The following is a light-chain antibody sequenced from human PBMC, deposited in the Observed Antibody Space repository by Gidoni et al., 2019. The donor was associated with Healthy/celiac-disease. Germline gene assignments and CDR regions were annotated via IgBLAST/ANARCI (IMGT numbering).Light chain of an antibody. Sequence: QSALTQPRSVSGPPVPSVTISCTGTSSDVGGYNYVSWYQQHPGKAPKLMIYDVSKRPSGVPDRFSGSKSGNTASLTISGLQAEDEADYYCCSYAGSYTLVFGGGTKLTVL. CDR1: SSDVGGYNY. V-gene: IGLV2-11*01. J-gene: IGLJ2*01. CDR2: DVS. CDR3: CSYAGSYTLV.